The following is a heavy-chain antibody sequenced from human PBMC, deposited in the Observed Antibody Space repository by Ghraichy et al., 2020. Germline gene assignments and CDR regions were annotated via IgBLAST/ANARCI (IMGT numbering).Heavy chain of an antibody. D-gene: IGHD3-3*01. CDR2: ISTSGLTT. V-gene: IGHV3-23*01. CDR3: AQERSHAVWRARDAFDL. CDR1: GFTIGSSP. Sequence: GGSLRLSCAASGFTIGSSPMSWVRQAPGKGLEWVSGISTSGLTTYYADSVKGRFTISRDTSSNTLYLQMSSLRAEDTAVYYCAQERSHAVWRARDAFDLWGQGSMVTVSS. J-gene: IGHJ3*01.